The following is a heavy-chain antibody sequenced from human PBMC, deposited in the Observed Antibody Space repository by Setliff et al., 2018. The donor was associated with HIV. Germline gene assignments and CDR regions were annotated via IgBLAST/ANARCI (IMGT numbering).Heavy chain of an antibody. D-gene: IGHD4-17*01. V-gene: IGHV7-4-1*02. CDR2: INTNTGSP. CDR1: GYTFTDYA. CDR3: ARALYGDYGGDINWFDP. J-gene: IGHJ5*02. Sequence: GASVKVSCKASGYTFTDYAMNWVRQAPGQGLEWMGWINTNTGSPTYAQAFTGRFVFSVDTSVTTAYLQISSLKAEDTAVYYCARALYGDYGGDINWFDPWGQGTLVTVSS.